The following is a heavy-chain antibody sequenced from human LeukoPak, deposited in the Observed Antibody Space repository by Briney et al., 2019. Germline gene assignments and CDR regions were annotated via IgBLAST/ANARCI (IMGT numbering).Heavy chain of an antibody. J-gene: IGHJ6*04. CDR3: ASDPRDGGQNV. Sequence: PGRSLRLSCAASGFTFSSYAMSWVRQAPGKGLEWVSAISGSGGSTYYADSVKGRFTISRDNSKNTLYLQMNSLRPEDSAVYYCASDPRDGGQNVWGKGTTVTVSS. CDR1: GFTFSSYA. V-gene: IGHV3-23*01. CDR2: ISGSGGST. D-gene: IGHD5-24*01.